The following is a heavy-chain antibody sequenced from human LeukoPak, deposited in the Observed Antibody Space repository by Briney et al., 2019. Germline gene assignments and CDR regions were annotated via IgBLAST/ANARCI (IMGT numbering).Heavy chain of an antibody. CDR2: IYSGGST. CDR1: GFTVSSNY. Sequence: PGGSLRLSCAASGFTVSSNYMSWVRQAPGKGLEWVSVIYSGGSTYYADSVKGRFTISRDNSKNTLYLQMNSLRAEDTAVYYRARGPGYDILTGYWFDPWGQGTLVTVSS. D-gene: IGHD3-9*01. J-gene: IGHJ5*02. V-gene: IGHV3-66*01. CDR3: ARGPGYDILTGYWFDP.